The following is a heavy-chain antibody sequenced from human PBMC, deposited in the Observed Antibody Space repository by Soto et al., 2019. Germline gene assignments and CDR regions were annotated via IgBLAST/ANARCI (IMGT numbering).Heavy chain of an antibody. Sequence: QPGGSLRLSCAASGFTFSSYAMSWVRQAPGKGLEWVSAISGSGGSTYYADSVKGRFTISRDNSKNTLYLQMNSLRAEDTAVYYCAKGPYLMTRDRNNYFDYWGQGTLVTVSS. CDR2: ISGSGGST. J-gene: IGHJ4*02. D-gene: IGHD1-26*01. CDR3: AKGPYLMTRDRNNYFDY. V-gene: IGHV3-23*01. CDR1: GFTFSSYA.